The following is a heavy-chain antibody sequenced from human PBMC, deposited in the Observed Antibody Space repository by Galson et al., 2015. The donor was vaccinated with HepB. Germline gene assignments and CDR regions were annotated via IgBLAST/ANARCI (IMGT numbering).Heavy chain of an antibody. V-gene: IGHV3-48*03. CDR1: GFTFSSYE. Sequence: SLRLSCAASGFTFSSYEMNWVRQAPGKGLEWVSYISSSGSTIYYADSVKGRFTISRDNAKNSLYLQMNSLRAEDTAVYYCARDHGTVSSGWRDYYYYGMDVWGQGTTVTVSS. D-gene: IGHD6-25*01. J-gene: IGHJ6*02. CDR2: ISSSGSTI. CDR3: ARDHGTVSSGWRDYYYYGMDV.